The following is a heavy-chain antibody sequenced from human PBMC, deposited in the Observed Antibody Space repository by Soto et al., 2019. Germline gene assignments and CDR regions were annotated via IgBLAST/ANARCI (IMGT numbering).Heavy chain of an antibody. V-gene: IGHV5-51*01. Sequence: GESLKISCKGSGYFFSRHWIGWVRQMPGKGLEWIGFIYPGDSDTKYSPSFQGQVTISADKSTSTAYLQWSTLKASDTAMYYCGRSPGLIPTVMEDWGQGTLVTVSS. J-gene: IGHJ4*02. CDR3: GRSPGLIPTVMED. CDR2: IYPGDSDT. D-gene: IGHD4-17*01. CDR1: GYFFSRHW.